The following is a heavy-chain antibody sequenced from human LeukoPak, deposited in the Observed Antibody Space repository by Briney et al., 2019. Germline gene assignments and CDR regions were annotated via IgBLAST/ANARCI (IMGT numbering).Heavy chain of an antibody. V-gene: IGHV5-51*01. Sequence: GQSLQISCKGSGYIFTNYWIAWVRQMHGKGLEWMGIIYPDDSDTRYSPSFQGQVTISADKSISTAYLQWSSLKASDTAMYYCARRSYYDSGGYYYDFWGQGTVVMVSS. D-gene: IGHD3-22*01. CDR2: IYPDDSDT. CDR3: ARRSYYDSGGYYYDF. CDR1: GYIFTNYW. J-gene: IGHJ4*02.